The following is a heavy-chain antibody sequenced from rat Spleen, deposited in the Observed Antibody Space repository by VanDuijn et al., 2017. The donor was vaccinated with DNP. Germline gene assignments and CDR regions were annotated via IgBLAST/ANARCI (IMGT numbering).Heavy chain of an antibody. D-gene: IGHD1-2*01. CDR3: SRERLVSIADGWYFDV. CDR1: GFSLTNYG. Sequence: QVQLKESGPGLVQPSQILSLTCSVSGFSLTNYGVTWVRQPPGKGLEWIAGISSGGITYYNSPLKSRLTISRDTSRSQVFLKMHSLQAGDTAIYCCSRERLVSIADGWYFDVWGPGTMVTVSS. V-gene: IGHV2S12*01. CDR2: ISSGGIT. J-gene: IGHJ1*01.